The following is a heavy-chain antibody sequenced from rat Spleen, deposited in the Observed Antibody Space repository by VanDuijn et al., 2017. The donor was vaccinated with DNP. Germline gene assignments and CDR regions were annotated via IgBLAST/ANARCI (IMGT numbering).Heavy chain of an antibody. D-gene: IGHD1-2*01. CDR3: ASWSPIAPISTSNY. Sequence: EVQLVETGGGLVQPGRSLKLSCVASGFTFSTYWMFWIRQAPGKGLEWVASINTDGGSTYYPDSVKGRFTLSRDNAENTIYLQMNSLRSEDTATYYCASWSPIAPISTSNYWGQGVMVTVSS. J-gene: IGHJ2*01. CDR2: INTDGGST. V-gene: IGHV5-58*01. CDR1: GFTFSTYW.